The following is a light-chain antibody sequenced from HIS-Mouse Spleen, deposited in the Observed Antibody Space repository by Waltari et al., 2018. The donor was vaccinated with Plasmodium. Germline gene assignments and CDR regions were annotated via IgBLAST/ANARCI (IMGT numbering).Light chain of an antibody. J-gene: IGLJ3*02. Sequence: SYELTQPSSVSVSPGQTARSTCPGDVLAKKYARWFQQTPGQAPGLVIYKDSERPSGIPERFSGSSSGTTVTLTISGAQVEDEADYYCYSAADNNLVFGGGTKLTVL. CDR2: KDS. CDR1: VLAKKY. V-gene: IGLV3-27*01. CDR3: YSAADNNLV.